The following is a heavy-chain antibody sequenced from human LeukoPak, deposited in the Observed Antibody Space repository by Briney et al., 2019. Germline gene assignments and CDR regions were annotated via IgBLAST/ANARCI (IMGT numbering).Heavy chain of an antibody. V-gene: IGHV3-33*01. CDR3: ARDLGAFDI. J-gene: IGHJ3*02. Sequence: GRSLGLSCAASGFTFSSYGMHWVRQAPGKGLEWVAVIWYDGSNKYYADSVKGRFTISRDNSKNTLYLQMNSLRAEDTAVYYCARDLGAFDIWGQGTMVTVSS. CDR1: GFTFSSYG. CDR2: IWYDGSNK.